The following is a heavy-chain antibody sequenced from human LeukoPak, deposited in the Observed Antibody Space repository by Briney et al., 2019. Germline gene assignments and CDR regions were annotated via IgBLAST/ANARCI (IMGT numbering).Heavy chain of an antibody. CDR1: GFSFSIYA. CDR2: IRGNSETT. Sequence: GGSLRLSCAASGFSFSIYAMSWVRQAPGKGLEWVSTIRGNSETTYYADSVKGRFTISRDNSKNTLYLQMNTLRAEDTAVYYCAKVRSQWVPPFDYWGEGSLVSASS. J-gene: IGHJ4*02. CDR3: AKVRSQWVPPFDY. V-gene: IGHV3-23*01. D-gene: IGHD5-12*01.